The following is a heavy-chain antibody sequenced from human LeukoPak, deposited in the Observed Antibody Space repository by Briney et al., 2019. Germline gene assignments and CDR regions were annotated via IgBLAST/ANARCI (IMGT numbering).Heavy chain of an antibody. V-gene: IGHV4-59*01. Sequence: PSETLSLTCTVSGGSISSYYWSWIRQPPGKGLEWIGYIYYSGSTNYNPSLKSRVTISVDTSKNQFSLKLSSVTAADTAVYYCARGLDITIFGVVPNWFDPWGQGTLVTVFS. CDR3: ARGLDITIFGVVPNWFDP. D-gene: IGHD3-3*01. CDR1: GGSISSYY. J-gene: IGHJ5*02. CDR2: IYYSGST.